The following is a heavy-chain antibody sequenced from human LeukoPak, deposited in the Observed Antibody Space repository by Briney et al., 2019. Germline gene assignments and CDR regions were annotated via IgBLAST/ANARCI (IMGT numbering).Heavy chain of an antibody. CDR2: ICGNSGAI. J-gene: IGHJ4*02. CDR3: ATYTGYDRIFDY. V-gene: IGHV3-48*01. Sequence: GGSLRLSCECSGFTFSPSGMNWVRQAPGKGLEWISYICGNSGAIYYADSVKGRFTISRDNAKNSLYLQMNSLRAEDTAVYYCATYTGYDRIFDYWGQGTLVTVSS. CDR1: GFTFSPSG. D-gene: IGHD5-12*01.